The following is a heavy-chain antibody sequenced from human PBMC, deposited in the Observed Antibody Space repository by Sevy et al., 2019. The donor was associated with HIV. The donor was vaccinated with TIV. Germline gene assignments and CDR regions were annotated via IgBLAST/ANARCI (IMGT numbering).Heavy chain of an antibody. V-gene: IGHV3-21*03. CDR1: GFTFSSYT. CDR3: ARRGGLTDDVFDI. Sequence: GGSLRLSCAASGFTFSSYTMDWVRQAPGKGLEWVSSIIIGSNYIYYADSLKGRFTISRDNAKNSVFLQMHSLRAEDTALYYCARRGGLTDDVFDIWGQGTMVTVSS. J-gene: IGHJ3*02. CDR2: IIIGSNYI. D-gene: IGHD3-16*01.